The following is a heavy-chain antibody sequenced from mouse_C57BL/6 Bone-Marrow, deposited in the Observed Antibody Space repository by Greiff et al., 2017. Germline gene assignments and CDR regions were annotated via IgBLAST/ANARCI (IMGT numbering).Heavy chain of an antibody. CDR1: GYTFTNYW. J-gene: IGHJ3*01. CDR3: ARFGYGGGFAY. D-gene: IGHD2-2*01. V-gene: IGHV1-63*01. CDR2: LYPGGGYT. Sequence: QVQLQQSGAELVRPGTSVKISCKASGYTFTNYWIGWAKQRPGHGLAWIGDLYPGGGYTNYNEKFKGKATLTADKSSSTASMQFSSLTSEDSAIYYCARFGYGGGFAYWGQGTLVTVSA.